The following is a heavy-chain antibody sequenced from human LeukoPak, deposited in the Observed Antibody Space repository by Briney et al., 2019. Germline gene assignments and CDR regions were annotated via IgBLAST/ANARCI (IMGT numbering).Heavy chain of an antibody. V-gene: IGHV3-11*06. D-gene: IGHD3-10*01. CDR2: ISSSSSYT. CDR1: GFTFSDYY. J-gene: IGHJ4*02. Sequence: AGGSLRLSCAASGFTFSDYYMSWIRQAPGKGLEWVSYISSSSSYTNYAGSVKGRFTISRDNAKNSLYLQMNSLRAEDTAVYYCARDFTYYYGSGSFCDYWGQGTLVTVSS. CDR3: ARDFTYYYGSGSFCDY.